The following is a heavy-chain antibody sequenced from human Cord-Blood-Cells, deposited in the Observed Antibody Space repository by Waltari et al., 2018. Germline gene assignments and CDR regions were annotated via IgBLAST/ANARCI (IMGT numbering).Heavy chain of an antibody. CDR2: INSDGSST. V-gene: IGHV3-74*01. CDR1: GFTFSSYW. Sequence: EVQLVESGGGLVQPGGSLRLSCAASGFTFSSYWMHWVRQAPGKGLVWVSRINSDGSSTSYADSVKGRFTNSRDNAKNTLYLQMNILRAEDTAVYYCARDQGGSDFWSGYHDYWGQGTLVTVSS. D-gene: IGHD3-3*01. CDR3: ARDQGGSDFWSGYHDY. J-gene: IGHJ4*02.